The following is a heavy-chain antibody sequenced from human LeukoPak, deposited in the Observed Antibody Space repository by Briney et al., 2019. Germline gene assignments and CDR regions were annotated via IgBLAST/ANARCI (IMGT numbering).Heavy chain of an antibody. CDR1: GGSISRYY. CDR2: IYYSGST. D-gene: IGHD3-9*01. J-gene: IGHJ3*02. V-gene: IGHV4-59*01. Sequence: SETLSLTCTVSGGSISRYYWSWIRQPPGKGLEWIGYIYYSGSTNYNPSLKSRVTISVDTSKNQFSLKLSSVTAADTAVYYCARGAHRSVLRYFDWFGAFDIWGQGTMVTVSS. CDR3: ARGAHRSVLRYFDWFGAFDI.